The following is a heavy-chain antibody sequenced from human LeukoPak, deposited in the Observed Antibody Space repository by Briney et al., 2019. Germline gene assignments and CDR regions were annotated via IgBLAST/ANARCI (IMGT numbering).Heavy chain of an antibody. Sequence: SETLSLTCTVSGGAVSSGSYYWSWIRQAPGKGLEWIGYINYSGVTIYNPSLKSRVTISDDRSKNQVSLKLSSVTAADTAIYYCARDIPNSSGYFHSFGDWGQGTLVTVSS. CDR3: ARDIPNSSGYFHSFGD. D-gene: IGHD3-22*01. V-gene: IGHV4-61*01. J-gene: IGHJ4*02. CDR2: INYSGVT. CDR1: GGAVSSGSYY.